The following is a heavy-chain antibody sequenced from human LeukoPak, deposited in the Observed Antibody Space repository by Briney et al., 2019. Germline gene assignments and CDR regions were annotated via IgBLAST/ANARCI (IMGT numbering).Heavy chain of an antibody. CDR2: IKQDGSEK. V-gene: IGHV3-7*01. CDR1: GFTFSSCW. J-gene: IGHJ4*02. Sequence: PGGSLRLSCAASGFTFSSCWMSWVRQAPGKGLEWVANIKQDGSEKYYVDSVKGRFTISRDNAKNSLYLQMNSLRAEDTAVYYCARDRAGGGYWGQGTLVTVSS. D-gene: IGHD1-14*01. CDR3: ARDRAGGGY.